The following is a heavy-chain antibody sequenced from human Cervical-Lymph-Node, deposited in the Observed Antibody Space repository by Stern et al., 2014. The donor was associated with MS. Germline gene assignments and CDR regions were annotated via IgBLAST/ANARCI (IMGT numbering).Heavy chain of an antibody. CDR1: GYAFTNYD. Sequence: QDQLVQSGTELRKPGASVRVSCKASGYAFTNYDINWERQATGQGLEWVGWINPNTGNAGPAQKFHGRVTITTNNSITTAYMDLSNLRSEDTAIYYCTTSQGAFWGQGTLITVSS. CDR2: INPNTGNA. J-gene: IGHJ4*02. V-gene: IGHV1-8*01. CDR3: TTSQGAF. D-gene: IGHD3-16*01.